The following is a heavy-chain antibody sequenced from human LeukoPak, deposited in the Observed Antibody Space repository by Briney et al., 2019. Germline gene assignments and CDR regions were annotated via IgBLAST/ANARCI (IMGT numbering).Heavy chain of an antibody. V-gene: IGHV3-21*04. CDR1: GFTFSSYS. D-gene: IGHD3-10*01. J-gene: IGHJ4*02. CDR3: AKDHYYGSGSYYNGVDY. CDR2: ISSSSSYI. Sequence: GGSLRLSCAASGFTFSSYSMNWVRQAPGKGLEWVSSISSSSSYIYYADSVKGRFTISRDNAKNSLYLQMNSLRAEDTALYYCAKDHYYGSGSYYNGVDYWGQGTLVTVSS.